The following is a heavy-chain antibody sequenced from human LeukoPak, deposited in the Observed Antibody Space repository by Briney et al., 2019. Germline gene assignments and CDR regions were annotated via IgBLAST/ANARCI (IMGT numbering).Heavy chain of an antibody. V-gene: IGHV4-34*01. CDR1: GGSFSGYY. D-gene: IGHD3-10*01. CDR3: ARRSPRITLTNWFDP. J-gene: IGHJ5*02. Sequence: SETLSLTCAVYGGSFSGYYWSWIRQPPGKGLEWIGEINHSGSTNYNPSLKSRVTISVDTSKNQFSLKLSSVTAADTAVYYCARRSPRITLTNWFDPRGQGTLVTVSS. CDR2: INHSGST.